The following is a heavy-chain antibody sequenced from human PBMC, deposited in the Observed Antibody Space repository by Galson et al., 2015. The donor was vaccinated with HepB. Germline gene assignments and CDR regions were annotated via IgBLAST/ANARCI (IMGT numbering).Heavy chain of an antibody. CDR3: ARDTVVPAPREFDY. D-gene: IGHD2-2*01. J-gene: IGHJ4*02. V-gene: IGHV3-21*01. CDR2: ISSSSSYI. CDR1: GFTFSSYR. Sequence: SLRLSCAASGFTFSSYRMNWVRQAPGKGLEWVSSISSSSSYIYYAGSVKGRFTISRDNAKNSLYLQMNSLRAEDTAVYYCARDTVVPAPREFDYWGQGTLVTVSS.